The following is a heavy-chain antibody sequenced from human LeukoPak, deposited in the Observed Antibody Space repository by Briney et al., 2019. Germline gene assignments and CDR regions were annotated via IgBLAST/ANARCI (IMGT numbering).Heavy chain of an antibody. CDR3: ARSSDYGSGVED. Sequence: SGGSLRLSCAASGFTFSSYSMNWVRQAPGKGLEWVSSISSSSSYIYYADSVKGRFTISRDNAKNSLYLQMNSLRAEDTAVYYCARSSDYGSGVEDWGQGTLVTVSS. V-gene: IGHV3-21*04. CDR2: ISSSSSYI. CDR1: GFTFSSYS. D-gene: IGHD3-10*01. J-gene: IGHJ4*02.